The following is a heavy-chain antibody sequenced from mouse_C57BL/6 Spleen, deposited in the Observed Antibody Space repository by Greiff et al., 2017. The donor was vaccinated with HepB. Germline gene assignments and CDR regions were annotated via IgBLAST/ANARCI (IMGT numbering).Heavy chain of an antibody. J-gene: IGHJ2*01. Sequence: QVQLKQSGAELARPGASVKLSCKASGYTFTSYGISWVKQRTGQGLEWIGEIYPRSGNTYYNEKFKGKATLTADKSSSTAYMELRSLTSEDSAVYCCAKRYSNSLTGRGTYYFDYWGQGTTLTVSS. CDR2: IYPRSGNT. V-gene: IGHV1-81*01. CDR1: GYTFTSYG. CDR3: AKRYSNSLTGRGTYYFDY. D-gene: IGHD2-5*01.